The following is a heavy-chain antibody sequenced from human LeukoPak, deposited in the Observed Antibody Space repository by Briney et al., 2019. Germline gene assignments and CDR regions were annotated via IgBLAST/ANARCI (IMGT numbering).Heavy chain of an antibody. J-gene: IGHJ4*02. CDR3: ARRGGAKYYDY. Sequence: KPSETLSLTCDVSGGSLSGYNWFWIRQPPGKGLEWIGSIYYSGSTSYNPSLKSRVTMSVDTSKNQFSLKLSSVTAADTAVYFCARRGGAKYYDYWGQGTLVTVSS. CDR2: IYYSGST. D-gene: IGHD1-26*01. V-gene: IGHV4-39*01. CDR1: GGSLSGYN.